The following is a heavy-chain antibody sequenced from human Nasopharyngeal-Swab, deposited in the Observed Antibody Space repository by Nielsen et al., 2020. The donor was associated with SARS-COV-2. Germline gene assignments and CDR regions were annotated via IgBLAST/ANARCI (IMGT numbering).Heavy chain of an antibody. CDR3: AREVAAGGDY. Sequence: WIRQPPGKGLEWIGEIYHSGSTNYNPSLKSRVTISVDKSKNQFSLKLSSVTAADTAAYYCAREVAAGGDYWGQGTLVTVSS. J-gene: IGHJ4*02. V-gene: IGHV4-4*02. CDR2: IYHSGST. D-gene: IGHD6-13*01.